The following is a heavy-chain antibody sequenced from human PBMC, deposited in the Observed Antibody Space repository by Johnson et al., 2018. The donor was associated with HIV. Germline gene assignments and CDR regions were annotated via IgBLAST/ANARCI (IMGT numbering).Heavy chain of an antibody. CDR3: TTDPWWNGYHAFDI. Sequence: VQLVESGGGVVQPGRSLRLSCAASGFTFSSYAMHWVRQAPGKGLEWVAGIKYDGSGKFCVDSVKGRFTISRDNAKDSLFLQMNSLKTEDTAVYYCTTDPWWNGYHAFDIWGQGTMVTVSS. V-gene: IGHV3-7*03. CDR2: IKYDGSGK. CDR1: GFTFSSYA. J-gene: IGHJ3*02. D-gene: IGHD1-1*01.